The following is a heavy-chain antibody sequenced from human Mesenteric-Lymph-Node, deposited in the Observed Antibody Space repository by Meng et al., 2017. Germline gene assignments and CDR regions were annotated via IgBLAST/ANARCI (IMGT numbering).Heavy chain of an antibody. CDR3: AKQFAVTGTGNFDF. CDR1: GFTFSSYA. V-gene: IGHV3-23*01. CDR2: ITGSGGST. D-gene: IGHD6-19*01. Sequence: GESLKISCAASGFTFSSYAMTWVRQVPVKGLEWVSAITGSGGSTYYADSVKGRFIISRDNSKNTVYLQMNGLGAEDTAVYYCAKQFAVTGTGNFDFWGQGSLVTVSS. J-gene: IGHJ4*02.